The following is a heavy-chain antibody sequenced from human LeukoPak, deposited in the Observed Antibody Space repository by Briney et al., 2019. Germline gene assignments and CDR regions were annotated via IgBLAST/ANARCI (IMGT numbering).Heavy chain of an antibody. CDR2: ISGSGGST. D-gene: IGHD1-1*01. V-gene: IGHV3-23*01. CDR1: GFTFSSYA. CDR3: AKDLNPGDWNDVFDY. Sequence: PGGSLRLSCAASGFTFSSYAMSWVRQAPGKGLEWVSAISGSGGSTYYADSVKGRFTISRDNSKNTLYLQMNSLRAEDTAVYYCAKDLNPGDWNDVFDYWGQGTLVTVSS. J-gene: IGHJ4*02.